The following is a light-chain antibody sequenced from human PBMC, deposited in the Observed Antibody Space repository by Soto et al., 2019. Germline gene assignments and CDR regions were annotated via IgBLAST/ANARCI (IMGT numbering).Light chain of an antibody. CDR3: LQLHICPLM. CDR1: HDINRY. J-gene: IGKJ1*01. Sequence: DIRLTPSPSFLSASVGDRVTITCRASHDINRYLAWYPQKPGKAPKLLIYAASTLHNAVPSRFSGAGSGTEFTLTIRSLHREDLAKYYCLQLHICPLMFGQGNKVEF. V-gene: IGKV1-9*01. CDR2: AAS.